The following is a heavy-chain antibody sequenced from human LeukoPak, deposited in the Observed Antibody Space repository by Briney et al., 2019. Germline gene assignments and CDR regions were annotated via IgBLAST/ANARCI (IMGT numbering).Heavy chain of an antibody. D-gene: IGHD3-22*01. CDR3: TRLQERITMIVVSWFDP. J-gene: IGHJ5*02. CDR2: IRSKANSYAT. Sequence: GGSLRLSCAASGFTFSGSAMHWVRQASGKGLEWVGRIRSKANSYATAYAASVKGRFTISRDDSKTTAYLQMNSLKTEDTAVYYCTRLQERITMIVVSWFDPWGQGTLVTVSS. CDR1: GFTFSGSA. V-gene: IGHV3-73*01.